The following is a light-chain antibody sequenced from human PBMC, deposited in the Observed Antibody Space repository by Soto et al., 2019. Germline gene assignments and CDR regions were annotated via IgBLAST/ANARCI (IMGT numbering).Light chain of an antibody. J-gene: IGLJ2*01. CDR2: EGS. CDR1: SNL. V-gene: IGLV2-23*01. Sequence: QSVLTQPASVSGSPGQSITISCTGTSNLVSWYQHHPGKAPKLIIYEGSERPSGVSNRFSASKSGNTASLTISGLQAEDEADYSCSTYAGAVAFGGGTKLTVL. CDR3: STYAGAVA.